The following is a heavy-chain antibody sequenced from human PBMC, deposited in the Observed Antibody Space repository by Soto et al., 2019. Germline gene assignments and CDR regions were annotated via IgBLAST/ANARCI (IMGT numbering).Heavy chain of an antibody. V-gene: IGHV4-39*01. Sequence: PSETLSLTCTVSGASISSSSYYWGWIRQPPGKGLEWIGSIYYSGSTYDNPSLKSRVTISVDTSKNQFSLKLSSVTAADTAVYYCVRRRGYYGMDVWGQGTTVTVSS. CDR3: VRRRGYYGMDV. CDR2: IYYSGST. CDR1: GASISSSSYY. J-gene: IGHJ6*02.